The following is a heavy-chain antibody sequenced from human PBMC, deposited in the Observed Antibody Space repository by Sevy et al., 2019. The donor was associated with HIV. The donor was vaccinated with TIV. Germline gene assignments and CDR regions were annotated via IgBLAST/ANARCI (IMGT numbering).Heavy chain of an antibody. CDR3: ARETRWLQFFAFDI. V-gene: IGHV3-30-3*01. D-gene: IGHD5-12*01. J-gene: IGHJ3*02. Sequence: GGSLRLSCAASGFTFSSYAMHWVRQAPGKGLEWVAVISYDGSNKYYADSVKDRFTISRDNSKNTLYLQMNSLRAEDTAVYYCARETRWLQFFAFDIWGQGTMVTVSS. CDR2: ISYDGSNK. CDR1: GFTFSSYA.